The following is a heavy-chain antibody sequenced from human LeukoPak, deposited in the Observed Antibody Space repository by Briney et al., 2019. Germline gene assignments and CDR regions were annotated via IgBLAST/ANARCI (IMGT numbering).Heavy chain of an antibody. D-gene: IGHD6-13*01. J-gene: IGHJ4*02. CDR2: ISSGSTI. CDR1: GFTFSSYE. V-gene: IGHV3-48*03. CDR3: ARQQLANFDY. Sequence: GGSLRLSCAASGFTFSSYEMNWVRQAPGKGLEWVSYISSGSTIYDADSVKGRFTISRDNAKNSLYLQMNSLRAEDTAVYYCARQQLANFDYWGQGTLVTVSS.